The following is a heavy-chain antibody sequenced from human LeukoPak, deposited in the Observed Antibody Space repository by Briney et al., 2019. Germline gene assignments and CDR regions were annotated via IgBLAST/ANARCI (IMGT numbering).Heavy chain of an antibody. CDR1: GGSISGYY. CDR2: IYYNGIS. D-gene: IGHD4-17*01. V-gene: IGHV4-59*01. Sequence: PSETLSLTCTVSGGSISGYYWSWIRQPPGKGLEWIAYIYYNGISNYNPSLKSRVIISVDSSKNQFSLKLSSVTAADTAVYYCARSWGYGDYDGPFDYWGQGTLVTVSS. CDR3: ARSWGYGDYDGPFDY. J-gene: IGHJ4*02.